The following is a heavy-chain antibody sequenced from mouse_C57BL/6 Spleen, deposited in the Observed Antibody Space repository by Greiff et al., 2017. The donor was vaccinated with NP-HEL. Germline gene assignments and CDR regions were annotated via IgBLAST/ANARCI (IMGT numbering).Heavy chain of an antibody. D-gene: IGHD2-5*01. Sequence: QVQLQQSGAELVRPGASVTLSCKASGYTFTDYEMHWVKQTPVPGLEWIGAIDPATGGTAYNQKFKGKAILTADKSSSTAYMELRSLTSEDSAVYYCTRRPHSNPYYAMDYWGQGTSVTVSS. J-gene: IGHJ4*01. V-gene: IGHV1-15*01. CDR3: TRRPHSNPYYAMDY. CDR2: IDPATGGT. CDR1: GYTFTDYE.